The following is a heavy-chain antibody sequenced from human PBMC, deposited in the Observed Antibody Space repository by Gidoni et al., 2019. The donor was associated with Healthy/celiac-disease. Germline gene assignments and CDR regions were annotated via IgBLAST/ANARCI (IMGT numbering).Heavy chain of an antibody. CDR1: GFTFSSYS. CDR3: ARDDDLGYCSGGSCYNFDY. CDR2: ISSSSSTI. J-gene: IGHJ4*02. Sequence: EVQLVESGGGLVQPGGSLSLSCAASGFTFSSYSMTWVRQAPRKGLAWGSYISSSSSTIYYADSVTGRFTISRDNAKNSLYLQMNSLRDEDTAVYYCARDDDLGYCSGGSCYNFDYWGQGTLVTVSS. V-gene: IGHV3-48*02. D-gene: IGHD2-15*01.